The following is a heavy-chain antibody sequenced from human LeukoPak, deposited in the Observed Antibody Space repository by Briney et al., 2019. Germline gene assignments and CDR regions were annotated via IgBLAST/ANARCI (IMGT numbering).Heavy chain of an antibody. D-gene: IGHD1-26*01. CDR1: GFTFGSYA. V-gene: IGHV3-74*01. J-gene: IGHJ4*02. CDR3: ATISRSVSSHFDY. Sequence: GGSLRLSCAASGFTFGSYAMSWVRQAPGKGLEWVSRINGDGSTTDYADSVKGRFTISRDNAKNTLYLQMNSLRAEDTSVYYCATISRSVSSHFDYWGQGTLVTVSS. CDR2: INGDGSTT.